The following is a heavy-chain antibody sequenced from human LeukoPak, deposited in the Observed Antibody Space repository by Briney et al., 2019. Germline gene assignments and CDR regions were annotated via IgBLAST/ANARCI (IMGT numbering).Heavy chain of an antibody. V-gene: IGHV3-73*01. J-gene: IGHJ4*02. D-gene: IGHD4-17*01. CDR2: IRSKANNYAT. Sequence: GGSLKLSCAASGFTFSGLDMHWVRQASGKGLEWVGRIRSKANNYATAYAASVKGRFTISRDDSKNTAYLQMNSLKTEDTAVYYCTRLDTVTIDRFDYWGQGTLVTVSS. CDR1: GFTFSGLD. CDR3: TRLDTVTIDRFDY.